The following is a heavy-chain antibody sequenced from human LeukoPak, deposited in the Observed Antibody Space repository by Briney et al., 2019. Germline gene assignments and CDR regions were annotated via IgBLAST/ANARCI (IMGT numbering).Heavy chain of an antibody. CDR3: ARGFDGYPFGWWFDP. V-gene: IGHV3-74*01. Sequence: GGSLRLSCVVSGFTFSTYWMHWVRQATGKGVVWVSRVDADGSTTIYADSVKGRFTISRDNGINTVYLQMNSLRAEDTAVYYCARGFDGYPFGWWFDPWGQGTLVTVSS. CDR1: GFTFSTYW. D-gene: IGHD5-24*01. CDR2: VDADGSTT. J-gene: IGHJ5*02.